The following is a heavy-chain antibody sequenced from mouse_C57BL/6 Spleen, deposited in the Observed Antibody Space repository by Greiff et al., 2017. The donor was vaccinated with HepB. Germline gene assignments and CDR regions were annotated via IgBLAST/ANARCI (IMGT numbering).Heavy chain of an antibody. CDR1: GYTFTEYT. J-gene: IGHJ2*01. CDR3: ARHEEEGDGYSHYFDY. Sequence: QVQLQQSGAELVKPGASVKLSCKASGYTFTEYTIHWVKQRSGQGLEWIGWFYPGSGSIKYNEKFKDKATLTADKSSSTVYMELSRLTSEDSAVYFCARHEEEGDGYSHYFDYWGQGTTLTVSS. CDR2: FYPGSGSI. V-gene: IGHV1-62-2*01. D-gene: IGHD2-3*01.